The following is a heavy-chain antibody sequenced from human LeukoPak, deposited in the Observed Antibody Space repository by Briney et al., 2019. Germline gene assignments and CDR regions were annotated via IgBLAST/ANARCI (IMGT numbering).Heavy chain of an antibody. CDR2: INHSGST. Sequence: SETLSLTCGVYGGSFSAYYWTWIRQPPGKGLEWIGEINHSGSTNYNPSPKSRVTMSVDTSKNQFSLKLRSVTAADTAVYYCARGFDYWGQGTLVTVSS. CDR3: ARGFDY. V-gene: IGHV4-34*01. J-gene: IGHJ4*02. CDR1: GGSFSAYY.